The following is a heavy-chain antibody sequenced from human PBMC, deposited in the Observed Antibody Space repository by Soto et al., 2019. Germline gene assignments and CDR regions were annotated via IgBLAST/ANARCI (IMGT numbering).Heavy chain of an antibody. Sequence: GGSLRLSCAASGFTFRDFYMSWIRQAPGRGLEWIAYISPSSSTIYYADSVKGRFTISRDNAKSSLYLQMNTLRAEDTAVYYCARVRMDFDYWGQGTLVTVSS. J-gene: IGHJ4*02. D-gene: IGHD2-15*01. CDR3: ARVRMDFDY. CDR1: GFTFRDFY. V-gene: IGHV3-11*01. CDR2: ISPSSSTI.